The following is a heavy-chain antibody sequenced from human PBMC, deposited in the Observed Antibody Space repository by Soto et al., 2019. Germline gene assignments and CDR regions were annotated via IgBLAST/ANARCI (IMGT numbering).Heavy chain of an antibody. CDR2: IYYSGST. D-gene: IGHD6-19*01. Sequence: SETLSLTCTVSGGSISSGGYYWSWIRQHPGKGLEWIGYIYYSGSTYYNPSLKSRVTISVDTSKNQFSLKLSSVTAEDTAIYYCAKVGSTGWVFDYWGQGILVTVSS. J-gene: IGHJ4*02. V-gene: IGHV4-31*03. CDR3: AKVGSTGWVFDY. CDR1: GGSISSGGYY.